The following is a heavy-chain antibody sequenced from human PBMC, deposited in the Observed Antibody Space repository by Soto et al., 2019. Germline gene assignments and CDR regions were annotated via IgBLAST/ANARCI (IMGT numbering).Heavy chain of an antibody. CDR3: ARDADGDYAAFDY. Sequence: PSETLSLTCTASSGSVRSGNYHWSWIRQPPGKGLEWIGHVYRSGATNYNPSLKSRVTISVDTSKNQFSLKLSSVTAADTAVYYCARDADGDYAAFDYWGQGTLVTVSS. J-gene: IGHJ4*02. V-gene: IGHV4-61*01. D-gene: IGHD4-17*01. CDR1: SGSVRSGNYH. CDR2: VYRSGAT.